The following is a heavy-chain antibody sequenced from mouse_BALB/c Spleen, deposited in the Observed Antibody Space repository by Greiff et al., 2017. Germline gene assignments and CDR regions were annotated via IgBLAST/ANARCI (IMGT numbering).Heavy chain of an antibody. Sequence: VQLKESGPGLVKPSQSLSLTCTVTGYSITSDYAWNWIRQFPGNKLEWMGYISYSGSTSYNPSLKSRISITRDTSKNQFFLQLNSVTTEDTATYYCAREGTTVVEGFAYWGQGTLVTVSA. V-gene: IGHV3-2*02. CDR2: ISYSGST. CDR1: GYSITSDYA. CDR3: AREGTTVVEGFAY. D-gene: IGHD1-1*01. J-gene: IGHJ3*01.